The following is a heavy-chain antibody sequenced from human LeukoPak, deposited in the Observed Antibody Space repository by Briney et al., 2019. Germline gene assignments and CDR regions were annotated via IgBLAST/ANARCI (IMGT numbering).Heavy chain of an antibody. CDR1: GFTFSSYS. CDR3: ARAGQQGRYYYYGMDV. D-gene: IGHD6-13*01. Sequence: GGSLRLSCAASGFTFSSYSMNWVRQAPGKWLEWVSSISSSSSYIYYADSVKGRFTISRDNAKNSLYLQMNSLRAEDTAVYYCARAGQQGRYYYYGMDVWGQGTTVTVSS. J-gene: IGHJ6*02. CDR2: ISSSSSYI. V-gene: IGHV3-21*01.